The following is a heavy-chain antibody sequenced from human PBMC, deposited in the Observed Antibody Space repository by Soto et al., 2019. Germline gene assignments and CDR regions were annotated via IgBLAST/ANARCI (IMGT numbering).Heavy chain of an antibody. V-gene: IGHV1-69*13. Sequence: SVKVSCKASGGTFSSYAISWVRQAPGQGLEWMGGIIPIFGTANYAQKFQGRVTITADESTSTAYMELSSLRSEDTAVYYCARAYYYGPGSSIYGMDVWGQGPTVTVSS. CDR2: IIPIFGTA. D-gene: IGHD3-10*01. CDR3: ARAYYYGPGSSIYGMDV. J-gene: IGHJ6*02. CDR1: GGTFSSYA.